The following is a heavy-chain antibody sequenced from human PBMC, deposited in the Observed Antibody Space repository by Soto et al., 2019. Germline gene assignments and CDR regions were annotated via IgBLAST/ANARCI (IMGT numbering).Heavy chain of an antibody. V-gene: IGHV4-30-4*01. CDR2: IYYSGST. J-gene: IGHJ5*02. D-gene: IGHD3-3*01. CDR1: GGSISSGDYY. Sequence: PSETLSLTCTVSGGSISSGDYYWSWIRQPPGKGLEWIGYIYYSGSTYYNPSLKSRVTISVDTSKNQFSLKLSSVTAADTAVYYCARTYYDFWSGYQINWFDPWGQGTLVTVSS. CDR3: ARTYYDFWSGYQINWFDP.